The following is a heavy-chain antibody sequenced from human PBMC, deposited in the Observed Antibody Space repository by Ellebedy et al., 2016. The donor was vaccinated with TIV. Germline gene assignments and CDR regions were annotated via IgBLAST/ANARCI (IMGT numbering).Heavy chain of an antibody. J-gene: IGHJ4*02. CDR1: GFTFSSYA. CDR3: ASSRYHYYVGNTIFAY. D-gene: IGHD3-10*02. Sequence: PGGSLRLSCAASGFTFSSYAMCWVRQAPGKGLEWVAGLNANGVVIAYADSVKGRSTIARDNSKNTLYLQMNSLRPEDTAVYYCASSRYHYYVGNTIFAYWGQGTLVTVSS. V-gene: IGHV3-23*01. CDR2: LNANGVVI.